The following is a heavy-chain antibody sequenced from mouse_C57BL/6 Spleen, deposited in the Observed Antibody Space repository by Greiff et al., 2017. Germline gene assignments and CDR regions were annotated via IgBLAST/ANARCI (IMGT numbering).Heavy chain of an antibody. CDR3: ARGIYYGYDGAFDY. V-gene: IGHV1-54*01. CDR1: GYAFTNYL. CDR2: INPGSGGT. Sequence: VQLQQSGAELVRPGTSVKVSCKASGYAFTNYLIEWVKQRPGQGLEWIGVINPGSGGTNYNEKFKGKATLTADKSSSTAYMQLSRLTSEDSAVYFCARGIYYGYDGAFDYWGQGTTLTVSS. D-gene: IGHD2-2*01. J-gene: IGHJ2*01.